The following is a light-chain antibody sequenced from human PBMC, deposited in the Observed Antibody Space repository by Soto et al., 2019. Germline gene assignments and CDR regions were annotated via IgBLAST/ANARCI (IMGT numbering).Light chain of an antibody. J-gene: IGLJ3*02. V-gene: IGLV1-47*02. Sequence: QSVLTQPPSASGTPGQTVTISCSGSSSNIGSNDVYWYQQVPGTAPKVLIYSNNQRPSGVPDRFSGSRSGTSASLAISGLQSEDEADYYCAAWDDSLRGHWVFGGGTKLTDL. CDR1: SSNIGSND. CDR2: SNN. CDR3: AAWDDSLRGHWV.